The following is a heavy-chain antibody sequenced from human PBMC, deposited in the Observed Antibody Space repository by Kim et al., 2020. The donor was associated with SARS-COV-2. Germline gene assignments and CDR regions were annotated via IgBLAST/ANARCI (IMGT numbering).Heavy chain of an antibody. V-gene: IGHV4-59*01. CDR3: ARDQVYGSGSQY. D-gene: IGHD3-10*01. Sequence: SETLSLTCTVSGGSISSYYWSWIRQPPGKGLEWIGYIYYSGSTNYNPSLKSRVTISVDTSKNQFSLKLSSVTAADTAVYYCARDQVYGSGSQYWGQGTLVTVSS. CDR2: IYYSGST. CDR1: GGSISSYY. J-gene: IGHJ4*02.